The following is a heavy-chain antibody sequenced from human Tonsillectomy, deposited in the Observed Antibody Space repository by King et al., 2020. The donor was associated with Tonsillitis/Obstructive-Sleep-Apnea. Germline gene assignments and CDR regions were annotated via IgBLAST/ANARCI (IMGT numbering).Heavy chain of an antibody. CDR1: GGSISSSSYY. Sequence: QLQESGPGLVKPSETLSLTCTVSGGSISSSSYYWGWIRQPPGKGLEWIGSIYYSGGTYYNPSLKSRVTISVDTSKNQFSLKLSSVTAADTAVYYCARRVAARPHYYYYMDVWGKGTTVTVSS. CDR2: IYYSGGT. D-gene: IGHD6-6*01. CDR3: ARRVAARPHYYYYMDV. J-gene: IGHJ6*03. V-gene: IGHV4-39*01.